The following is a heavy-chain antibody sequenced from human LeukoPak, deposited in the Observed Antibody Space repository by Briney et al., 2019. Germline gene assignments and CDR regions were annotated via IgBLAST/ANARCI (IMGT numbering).Heavy chain of an antibody. J-gene: IGHJ4*02. D-gene: IGHD6-13*01. CDR2: ISWNSGSI. CDR1: GFTFDDYS. V-gene: IGHV3-9*01. CDR3: AKESLYSIIWFDY. Sequence: TGGCLRLSCAASGFTFDDYSMHWVRQAPGKGLEWVSGISWNSGSIGYADSVKGRFTISRDNAKHSLYLQMNSLRAEDTALYYCAKESLYSIIWFDYWGQGTLVTVSS.